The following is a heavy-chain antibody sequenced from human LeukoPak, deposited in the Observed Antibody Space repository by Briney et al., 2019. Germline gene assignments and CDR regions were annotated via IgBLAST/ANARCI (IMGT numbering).Heavy chain of an antibody. CDR2: IYSDNT. Sequence: PGGSLRLSCTASEFTVSSNSMSWVRQAPGKGLEWVSFIYSDNTHYSDSVKGRFTISRDNSKNTLYLQMNSLRAEDTAVYYCARDGWFGELLHDYWGQGTLVTVSS. J-gene: IGHJ4*02. CDR1: EFTVSSNS. CDR3: ARDGWFGELLHDY. D-gene: IGHD3-10*01. V-gene: IGHV3-53*01.